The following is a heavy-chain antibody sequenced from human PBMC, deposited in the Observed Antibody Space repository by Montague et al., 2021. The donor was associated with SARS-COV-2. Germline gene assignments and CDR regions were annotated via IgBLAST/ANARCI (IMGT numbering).Heavy chain of an antibody. Sequence: SETLSLTCTVSGGSINYYYWHWLRQSAAKGLEWIGRIYPSGNANYSPSLKSRVTMSVDTSQNQFSLKLNSLTAADTAVYYCARGARQGYGFRLGSFDYWGQGTLVTVSS. J-gene: IGHJ4*02. CDR3: ARGARQGYGFRLGSFDY. V-gene: IGHV4-4*07. CDR1: GGSINYYY. D-gene: IGHD3-10*01. CDR2: IYPSGNA.